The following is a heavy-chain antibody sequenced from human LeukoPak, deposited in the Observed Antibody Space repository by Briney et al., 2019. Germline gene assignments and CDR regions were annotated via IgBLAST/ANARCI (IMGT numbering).Heavy chain of an antibody. Sequence: GRSLRLSCAASGFTFSSYAMHWVRQAPGKGLEGVAVISYDGSNKYYADSVKGRFTISRDNSKNTLYLQMNSLRAEDTAVYYCARVECSSTSCYTGFDYWGQGTLVTVSS. CDR2: ISYDGSNK. CDR1: GFTFSSYA. J-gene: IGHJ4*02. V-gene: IGHV3-30-3*01. D-gene: IGHD2-2*02. CDR3: ARVECSSTSCYTGFDY.